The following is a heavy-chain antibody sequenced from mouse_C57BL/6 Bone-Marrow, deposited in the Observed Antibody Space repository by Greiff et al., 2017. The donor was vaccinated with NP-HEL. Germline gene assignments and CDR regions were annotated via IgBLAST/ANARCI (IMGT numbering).Heavy chain of an antibody. V-gene: IGHV5-4*01. D-gene: IGHD3-3*01. CDR2: ISDGGSST. Sequence: EVQVVESGGGLVKPGGSLKLSCAASGFTFSSYAMSWVRQTPEKRLEWVATISDGGSSTYYPDNVKGRFTISRDNAKNNLSLQMSHLKSEDTAMYYCARVGLYAMDYWGQGTSVTVSS. J-gene: IGHJ4*01. CDR3: ARVGLYAMDY. CDR1: GFTFSSYA.